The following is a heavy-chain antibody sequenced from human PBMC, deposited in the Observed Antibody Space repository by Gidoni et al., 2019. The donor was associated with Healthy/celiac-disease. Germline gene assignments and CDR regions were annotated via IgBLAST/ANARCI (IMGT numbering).Heavy chain of an antibody. CDR1: GGSISSSSYY. D-gene: IGHD3-22*01. V-gene: IGHV4-39*07. Sequence: QLQLQESGPGLVKPSETLSLTCTVSGGSISSSSYYWGWIRPPPGKGLEWIGSIYYSGSTYYNPSLKSRVTISVDTSKNQFSLKLSSVTAADTAVYYCARGPPYYYDSSGYPDAFDIWGQGTMVTVSS. J-gene: IGHJ3*02. CDR2: IYYSGST. CDR3: ARGPPYYYDSSGYPDAFDI.